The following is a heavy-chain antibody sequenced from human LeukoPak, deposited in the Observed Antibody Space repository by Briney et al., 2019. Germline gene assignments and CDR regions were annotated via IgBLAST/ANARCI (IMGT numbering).Heavy chain of an antibody. CDR2: IYYSGST. CDR1: GGSISSSSYY. CDR3: ARGDCSGGSCYSFGDAFDI. Sequence: SETLSLTCTVSGGSISSSSYYWGWIRQPPGKGLEWIGSIYYSGSTYYNPSLKSRVTISVDTSKNQFSLKLSSVTAADTAVYYCARGDCSGGSCYSFGDAFDIWGQGTMVTVSS. D-gene: IGHD2-15*01. V-gene: IGHV4-39*07. J-gene: IGHJ3*02.